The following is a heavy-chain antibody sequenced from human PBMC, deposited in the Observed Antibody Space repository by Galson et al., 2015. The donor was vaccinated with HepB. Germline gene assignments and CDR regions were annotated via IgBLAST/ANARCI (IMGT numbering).Heavy chain of an antibody. J-gene: IGHJ4*02. D-gene: IGHD5-12*01. Sequence: SVKVSCKASGYTFTSYAMHWVRQAPGQRLEWMGWINAGNGNTKYSQKFQGRVTITRDTSASTAYMELSSLRSEDTAVYYCARSVSRYSGYENPNFDYWGQGTLVTVSS. V-gene: IGHV1-3*01. CDR2: INAGNGNT. CDR1: GYTFTSYA. CDR3: ARSVSRYSGYENPNFDY.